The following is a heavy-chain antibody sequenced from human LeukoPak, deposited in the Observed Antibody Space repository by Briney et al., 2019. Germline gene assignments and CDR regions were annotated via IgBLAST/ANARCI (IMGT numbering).Heavy chain of an antibody. CDR2: ISGSGGST. J-gene: IGHJ4*02. V-gene: IGHV3-23*01. D-gene: IGHD3-22*01. CDR3: AKDQYYYDSAADY. CDR1: GFTFSSYA. Sequence: PGGSLRLSCAASGFTFSSYAMSWVRQAPGKGLEWVSPISGSGGSTYYADSVKGRFTISRDNSKNTLYLQMNSLRAEDTAVYYCAKDQYYYDSAADYWGQGTLVTVSS.